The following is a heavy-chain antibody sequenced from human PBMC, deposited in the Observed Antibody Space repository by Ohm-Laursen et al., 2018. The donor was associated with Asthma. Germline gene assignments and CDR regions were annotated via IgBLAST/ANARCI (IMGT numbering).Heavy chain of an antibody. CDR2: ISSSSSYI. D-gene: IGHD3-10*01. J-gene: IGHJ4*02. CDR1: GFTFSSYS. V-gene: IGHV3-21*01. CDR3: ARELISGLTDH. Sequence: GSLRLSCAASGFTFSSYSMNWVRQAPGRGLEWVSSISSSSSYIYYADSVKGRFTISRDNAKNSLSLQMNSLRAEDTAVYYCARELISGLTDHWGQGTLVTVSS.